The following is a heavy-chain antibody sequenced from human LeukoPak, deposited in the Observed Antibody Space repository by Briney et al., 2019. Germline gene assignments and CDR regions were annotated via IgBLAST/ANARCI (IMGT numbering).Heavy chain of an antibody. V-gene: IGHV4-4*07. D-gene: IGHD2-2*02. CDR1: GGSISSYY. Sequence: SETLSLTCTVSGGSISSYYWSWIRQPAGKGLEWIGRIYASGSTDYNPSLKSRVTMSVDTSKKQFSLELTSVTAADTAVYYCARDDGGQYTTPFDYWGQGTLVTVSS. J-gene: IGHJ4*02. CDR3: ARDDGGQYTTPFDY. CDR2: IYASGST.